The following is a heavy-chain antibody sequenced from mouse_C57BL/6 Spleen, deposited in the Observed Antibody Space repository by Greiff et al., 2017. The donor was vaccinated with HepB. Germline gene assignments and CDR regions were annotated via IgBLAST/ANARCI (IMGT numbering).Heavy chain of an antibody. CDR3: ARDRDYYAMDY. V-gene: IGHV5-16*01. D-gene: IGHD3-1*01. Sequence: EVNLVESEGGLVQPGSSMKLSCTASGFTFSDYYMAWVRQVPEKGPEWVANINYDGSSTYYLDSLKSRFIISRDNAKNILYLQMSSLKSEDTATYYCARDRDYYAMDYWGQGTSVTVSS. CDR2: INYDGSST. CDR1: GFTFSDYY. J-gene: IGHJ4*01.